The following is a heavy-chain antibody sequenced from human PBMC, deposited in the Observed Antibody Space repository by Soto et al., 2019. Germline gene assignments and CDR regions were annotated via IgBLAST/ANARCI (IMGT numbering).Heavy chain of an antibody. CDR2: IYYSGST. CDR3: AGWIQLQQYYYYGMDV. J-gene: IGHJ6*02. Sequence: SETLSLTCTVSGGSIRSYYWSWIRQPPGKGLEWIGYIYYSGSTKYNPSLKSRVTISVDTSKNQFSLKLSSVTAADTAVYYCAGWIQLQQYYYYGMDVWGQGTTVTVSS. CDR1: GGSIRSYY. D-gene: IGHD5-18*01. V-gene: IGHV4-59*12.